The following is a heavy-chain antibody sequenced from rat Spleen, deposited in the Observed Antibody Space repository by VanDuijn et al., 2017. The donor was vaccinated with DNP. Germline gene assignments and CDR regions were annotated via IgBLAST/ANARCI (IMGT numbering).Heavy chain of an antibody. CDR3: SKYYYSSYFDY. J-gene: IGHJ2*01. Sequence: EVQLQESGPGLVKPSQSLSLTCSVTGFSITSNYWGWIRKFPGNKMEWIGHISYSGSTTYNPSLKSRISITRDTSKNQFFLQLNSSTTEDTATYYCSKYYYSSYFDYWGQGVMVTVSS. CDR1: GFSITSNY. V-gene: IGHV3-1*01. D-gene: IGHD1-2*01. CDR2: ISYSGST.